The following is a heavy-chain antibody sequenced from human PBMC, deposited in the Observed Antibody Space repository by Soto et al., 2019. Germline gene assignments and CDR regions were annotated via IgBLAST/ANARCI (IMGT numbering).Heavy chain of an antibody. D-gene: IGHD1-1*01. CDR3: ARDRNKLWKNDAFDI. Sequence: QVQLQESGPGLVKPSETLSLTCSVSGDSLNSYYWSWIRQSPGKGLEWLGYIYYSGDTKYNPSLQSRISISVDTTENQFSLRLSSVTAADTAVYFCARDRNKLWKNDAFDIWGKGTMVTVSS. V-gene: IGHV4-59*01. J-gene: IGHJ3*02. CDR1: GDSLNSYY. CDR2: IYYSGDT.